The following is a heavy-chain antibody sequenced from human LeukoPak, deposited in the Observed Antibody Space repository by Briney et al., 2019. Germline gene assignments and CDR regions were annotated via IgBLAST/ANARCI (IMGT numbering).Heavy chain of an antibody. J-gene: IGHJ6*03. CDR1: GFTFDDYA. D-gene: IGHD6-19*01. V-gene: IGHV3-9*01. CDR3: AKDGQRRAVSVVTYMDV. CDR2: ISWNSGNL. Sequence: PGRSLRLSCAASGFTFDDYAMHWVRQAPGKGLEWVSGISWNSGNLGYADSVKGRFTISRDNAKNSLYLQMNSLRDEDTALYYCAKDGQRRAVSVVTYMDVWGKGTTVTVSS.